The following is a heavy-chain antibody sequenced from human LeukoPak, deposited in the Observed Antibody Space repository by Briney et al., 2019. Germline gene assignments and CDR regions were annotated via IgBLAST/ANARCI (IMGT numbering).Heavy chain of an antibody. CDR2: LSSSSSII. CDR1: GFTFSSYS. D-gene: IGHD3-22*01. J-gene: IGHJ3*02. V-gene: IGHV3-48*02. Sequence: PGGSLRLSCAASGFTFSSYSMNWVRQAPGKGLEWLSYLSSSSSIIYYADSVKGRFTISRDNAKNSLYLQMNSLRDEDTAVYYCARDGDSSGYYAAFDIWGQGTMVTVSS. CDR3: ARDGDSSGYYAAFDI.